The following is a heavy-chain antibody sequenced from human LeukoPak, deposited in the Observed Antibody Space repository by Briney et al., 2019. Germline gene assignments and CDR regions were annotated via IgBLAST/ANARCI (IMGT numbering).Heavy chain of an antibody. CDR2: INPNSGGT. Sequence: ASVKVSCKASGYTFTGYYMRWVRQAPGQGLEWMGRINPNSGGTNYAQRFQGRVTMTRDTSISTVYMELSRLTSDDTAVYYCARDRSAVAGTAAYWGQGTLVTVSS. CDR1: GYTFTGYY. D-gene: IGHD6-19*01. CDR3: ARDRSAVAGTAAY. V-gene: IGHV1-2*06. J-gene: IGHJ4*02.